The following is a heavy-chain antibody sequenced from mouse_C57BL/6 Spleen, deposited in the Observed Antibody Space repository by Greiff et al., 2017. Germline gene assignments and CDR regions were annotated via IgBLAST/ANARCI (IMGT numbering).Heavy chain of an antibody. Sequence: QVQLQQSGAELVRPGTSVKVSCKASGYAFTNYLIEWVKQRPGQGLEWIGVINPGSGGTNYNEKFKGKATLTADKSSSTAYMQLSSLTSEDSAVYFCARSRSNFYYFDYWGQGTTLTVSS. J-gene: IGHJ2*01. D-gene: IGHD2-5*01. CDR3: ARSRSNFYYFDY. CDR1: GYAFTNYL. V-gene: IGHV1-54*01. CDR2: INPGSGGT.